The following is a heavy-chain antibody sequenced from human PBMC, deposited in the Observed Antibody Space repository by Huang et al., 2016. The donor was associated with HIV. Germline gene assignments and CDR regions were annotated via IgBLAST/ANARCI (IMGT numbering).Heavy chain of an antibody. V-gene: IGHV1-8*01. CDR2: SNPAPGKT. Sequence: QVQLVQSGAAVKKPGASVKVSCEASGYTFINHDITWVRQGTGQGLEGRGGSNPAPGKTGYAQKFQGRLTMTGDASKTTAYMDLTGLESEDTAFYYGARGGGGGWGRYLGSWGQGTLVTVSP. CDR1: GYTFINHD. J-gene: IGHJ5*02. CDR3: ARGGGGGWGRYLGS. D-gene: IGHD3-16*01.